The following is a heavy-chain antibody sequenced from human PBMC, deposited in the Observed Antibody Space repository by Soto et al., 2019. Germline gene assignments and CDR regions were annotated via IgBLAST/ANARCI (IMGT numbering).Heavy chain of an antibody. J-gene: IGHJ4*02. V-gene: IGHV4-34*01. Sequence: SETLSLTCAVYGGSFSGYFWNWIRQTPGKGLEWIGKVNHSGSTNYNPSLKSRVTISVDTSKNQFSLKLSSVTAADTAVYYCARSVDTAMATFFDYWGQGTLVTVSS. CDR1: GGSFSGYF. CDR3: ARSVDTAMATFFDY. D-gene: IGHD5-18*01. CDR2: VNHSGST.